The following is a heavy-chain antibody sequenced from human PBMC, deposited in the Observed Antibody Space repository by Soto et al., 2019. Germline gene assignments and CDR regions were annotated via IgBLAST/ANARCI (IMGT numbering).Heavy chain of an antibody. D-gene: IGHD1-20*01. Sequence: SETLSLTCTVPGGSISSGDYYWSWIRQPPGKGLEWIGYIYYSGSTYYNPSLKSRVTISVDTSKNQFSLKLSSVTAADTAVYYCARDLGSLTGTGDAFDIWGQGTMVTVS. CDR1: GGSISSGDYY. CDR3: ARDLGSLTGTGDAFDI. CDR2: IYYSGST. J-gene: IGHJ3*02. V-gene: IGHV4-30-4*01.